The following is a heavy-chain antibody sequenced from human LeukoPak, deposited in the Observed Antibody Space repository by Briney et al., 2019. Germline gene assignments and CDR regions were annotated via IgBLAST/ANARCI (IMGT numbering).Heavy chain of an antibody. CDR2: IYYSGST. J-gene: IGHJ6*03. V-gene: IGHV4-59*01. Sequence: SETLSLTCTVSGGSISSYYWSWIRQPPGKGLEGIGYIYYSGSTNYNPSLKSRVTISVDTSKNQFSLKLSSVTAADTAVYYCARFSSSLYYYYYYMDVWGKGTTVTVSS. CDR1: GGSISSYY. D-gene: IGHD6-6*01. CDR3: ARFSSSLYYYYYYMDV.